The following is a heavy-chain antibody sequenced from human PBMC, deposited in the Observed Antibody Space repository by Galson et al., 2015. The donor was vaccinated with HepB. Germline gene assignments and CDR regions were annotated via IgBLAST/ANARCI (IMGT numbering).Heavy chain of an antibody. J-gene: IGHJ4*02. D-gene: IGHD4-17*01. CDR1: GYTFTSYD. CDR2: ISAYNGNT. Sequence: SVKVSCKASGYTFTSYDISWVRQAPGQGLEWMGWISAYNGNTNYAQKVQGRVTMTTDTSTSTAYVELRSLRSDDTAVYYCARVASYGDLDYWGQGTLVTVSS. V-gene: IGHV1-18*04. CDR3: ARVASYGDLDY.